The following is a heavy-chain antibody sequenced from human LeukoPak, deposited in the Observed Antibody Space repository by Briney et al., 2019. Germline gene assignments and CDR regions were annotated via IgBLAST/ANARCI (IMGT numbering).Heavy chain of an antibody. CDR1: GFTFSSYS. V-gene: IGHV3-21*01. CDR2: ISRSGGST. Sequence: GGSLRLPCAASGFTFSSYSMNWVRQAPGKGLEWVSSISRSGGSTYYAESVKGRLTISRDNAESSVYLQVNSLRVEDTAVYYCVRGDKRDYWGQGTLVTVSS. D-gene: IGHD5-24*01. J-gene: IGHJ4*02. CDR3: VRGDKRDY.